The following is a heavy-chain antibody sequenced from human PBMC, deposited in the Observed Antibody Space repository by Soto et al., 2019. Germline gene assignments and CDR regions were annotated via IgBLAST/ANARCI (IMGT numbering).Heavy chain of an antibody. J-gene: IGHJ5*02. Sequence: GASVKVSCKASGYTFTSYYMHWVRQAPGQGLEWMGIINPSGGSTSYAQKFQGRVTMTRDTSTSTVYMELSSLRSEDTAVYYCARDYYYYDSSGYPIGIQFDPWGQGTLVTVSS. CDR3: ARDYYYYDSSGYPIGIQFDP. CDR2: INPSGGST. V-gene: IGHV1-46*01. CDR1: GYTFTSYY. D-gene: IGHD3-22*01.